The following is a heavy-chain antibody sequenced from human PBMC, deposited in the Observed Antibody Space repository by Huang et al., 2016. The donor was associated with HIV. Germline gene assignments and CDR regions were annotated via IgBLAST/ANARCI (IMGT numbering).Heavy chain of an antibody. D-gene: IGHD1-1*01. CDR3: ARERMMSWLDDHDAFDI. V-gene: IGHV4-34*01. J-gene: IGHJ3*02. CDR2: INHRGST. Sequence: QVQLQQWGAGLLKPSETLSLTCAVYGGSFSGYYWSGISQSPGQGLEWIGEINHRGSTNYNPSLKRRLTISVETSKNKFSLKLSSVTAADTAVYYCARERMMSWLDDHDAFDIWGQGTMVTVSS. CDR1: GGSFSGYY.